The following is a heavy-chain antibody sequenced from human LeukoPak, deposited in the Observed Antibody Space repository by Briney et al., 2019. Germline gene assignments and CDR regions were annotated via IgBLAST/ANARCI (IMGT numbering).Heavy chain of an antibody. CDR3: VTSWVRQERDF. D-gene: IGHD3-10*01. Sequence: PGSSLRLSCAASGFTFSSYNMHWVRQAPGKGLEWVADIEPDGSGKTYVDSVKGRFTISRDNAQQSLYLQMDTLTAEDTAVYYCVTSWVRQERDFWGQGTLVTVSS. V-gene: IGHV3-7*01. CDR1: GFTFSSYN. CDR2: IEPDGSGK. J-gene: IGHJ4*02.